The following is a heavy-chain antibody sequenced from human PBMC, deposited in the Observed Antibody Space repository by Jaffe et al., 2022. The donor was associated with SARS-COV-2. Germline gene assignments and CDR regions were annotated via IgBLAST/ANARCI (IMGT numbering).Heavy chain of an antibody. V-gene: IGHV3-74*01. D-gene: IGHD3-9*01. CDR2: INSDGSRI. CDR1: GFTFSTYW. Sequence: EVQLVESGGGLVQPGGSLRLSCAASGFTFSTYWMHWVRQAPGKGLVWVSRINSDGSRISYADSVKGRFTISRDNAKNTLYLQMNSLRAEDTAVYYCARGYFVEGDAFDIWGQGTMVTVSS. CDR3: ARGYFVEGDAFDI. J-gene: IGHJ3*02.